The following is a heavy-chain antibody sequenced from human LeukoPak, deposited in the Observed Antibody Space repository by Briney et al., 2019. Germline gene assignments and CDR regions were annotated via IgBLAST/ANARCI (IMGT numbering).Heavy chain of an antibody. J-gene: IGHJ4*02. CDR3: AREGLGYDSSGYYNPGY. CDR1: GYSFTSYW. D-gene: IGHD3-22*01. V-gene: IGHV5-51*01. CDR2: IYPGDSDT. Sequence: GESLQISCQGSGYSFTSYWIGWVRQMPGKGLEWMGIIYPGDSDTRYSPSFQGQVTISADKSISTAYLQWSILKASDTAMYYCAREGLGYDSSGYYNPGYWGQGTLVTVSS.